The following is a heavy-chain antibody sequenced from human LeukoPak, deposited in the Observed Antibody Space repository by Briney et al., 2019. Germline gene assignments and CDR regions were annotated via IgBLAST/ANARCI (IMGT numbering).Heavy chain of an antibody. CDR1: GGTFSSYA. Sequence: GASVKVSCKDSGGTFSSYAISWVRQAPGQGLEWMGGIIPIFGTANYAQKFQGRVTITADESTSTAYMELSSLRSEDTAVYYCARGIVVVPAVAPGFDYWGQGTLVTVSS. CDR3: ARGIVVVPAVAPGFDY. CDR2: IIPIFGTA. J-gene: IGHJ4*02. D-gene: IGHD2-2*01. V-gene: IGHV1-69*13.